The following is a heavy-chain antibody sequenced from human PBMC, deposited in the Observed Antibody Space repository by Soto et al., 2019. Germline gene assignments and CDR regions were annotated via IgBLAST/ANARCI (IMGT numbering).Heavy chain of an antibody. CDR1: ECMFSSYA. Sequence: GGSLRLSCAASECMFSSYAMHWIRQAPGEGLEWVAVISFDGNIIQYADSVKGRFIISRDNSKNTLYLQMNSLRGEDTAVYYCSRTFDTTPFSFAYRCQASRLTGSS. CDR3: SRTFDTTPFSFAY. CDR2: ISFDGNII. V-gene: IGHV3-30-3*01. D-gene: IGHD3-9*01. J-gene: IGHJ4*02.